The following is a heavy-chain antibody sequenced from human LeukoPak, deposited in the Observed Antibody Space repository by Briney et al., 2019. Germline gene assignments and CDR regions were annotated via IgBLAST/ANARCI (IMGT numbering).Heavy chain of an antibody. D-gene: IGHD2-21*02. J-gene: IGHJ4*02. CDR3: AKDQGGDSYTMDY. Sequence: GGSLRLSCAASGFTFIKNNMHWVRQAPGKGLEWVAFITYDGRNRQCADSVKGRFTISRDNSKNTLDLQMDSLKAEDTAIYYCAKDQGGDSYTMDYWGQGTLVTVSS. V-gene: IGHV3-30*02. CDR1: GFTFIKNN. CDR2: ITYDGRNR.